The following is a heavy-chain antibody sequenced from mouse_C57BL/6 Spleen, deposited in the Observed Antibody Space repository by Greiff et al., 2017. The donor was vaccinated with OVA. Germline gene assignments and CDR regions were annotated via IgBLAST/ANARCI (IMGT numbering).Heavy chain of an antibody. CDR1: GYTFTSYW. V-gene: IGHV1-61*01. D-gene: IGHD1-1*01. CDR3: ATNYYGSSYGYFDV. Sequence: QVQLQQPGAELVRPGSSVKLSCKASGYTFTSYWMDWVKQRPGQGLEWIGNIYPSDSETHYNQKFKDKATLTVDKSSSTAYMQLSSLTSEDSAVYYCATNYYGSSYGYFDVWGTGTTVTVSS. CDR2: IYPSDSET. J-gene: IGHJ1*03.